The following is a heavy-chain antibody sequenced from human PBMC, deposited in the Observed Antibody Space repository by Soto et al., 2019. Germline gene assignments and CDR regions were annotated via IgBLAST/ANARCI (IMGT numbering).Heavy chain of an antibody. Sequence: PGGSLRLSCAASGLTFSSYAMSWVRQAPGKGLEWVSAISGSGGSTYYADSVKGRFTISRDNSKNTLYLQMNSLRAEDTAVYYCAKDLWSGSSGYYFDYWGQGTLVTVSS. D-gene: IGHD3-22*01. J-gene: IGHJ4*02. CDR1: GLTFSSYA. CDR2: ISGSGGST. CDR3: AKDLWSGSSGYYFDY. V-gene: IGHV3-23*01.